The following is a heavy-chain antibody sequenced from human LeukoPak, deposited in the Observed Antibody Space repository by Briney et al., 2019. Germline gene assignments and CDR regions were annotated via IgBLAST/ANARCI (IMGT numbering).Heavy chain of an antibody. D-gene: IGHD6-6*01. J-gene: IGHJ4*02. CDR2: INPNSGGT. Sequence: ASVKVSCQASGYTFTDYYMHWVRQAPGQGLEWMGRINPNSGGTNYVQKFQGRVTMTRDTSISTAYMELSRLRSDDTAVYYCARGGSSSPTRPFDYWGQGTLVTVSS. V-gene: IGHV1-2*06. CDR1: GYTFTDYY. CDR3: ARGGSSSPTRPFDY.